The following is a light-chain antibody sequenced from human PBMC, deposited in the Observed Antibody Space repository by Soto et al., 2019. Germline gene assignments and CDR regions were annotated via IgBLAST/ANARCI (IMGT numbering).Light chain of an antibody. CDR1: QGIGNY. V-gene: IGKV1-27*01. CDR2: DAS. Sequence: DIQMTQSPSSLSASVGDRVTITCRASQGIGNYLAWYQQKPGKVPKNLIYDASTLQSGVPSRFSGSGSGTDFALTISSLEHEDVETYYYYKYYTAPETFGQGTKVEIK. J-gene: IGKJ1*01. CDR3: YKYYTAPET.